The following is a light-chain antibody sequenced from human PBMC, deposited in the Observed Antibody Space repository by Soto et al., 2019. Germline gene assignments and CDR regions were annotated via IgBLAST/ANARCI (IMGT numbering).Light chain of an antibody. V-gene: IGKV1-39*01. J-gene: IGKJ1*01. Sequence: DIQMTQSPSSLSASVGDRVTITCRARQSISSYLNWYQQKPGKAPKLLIYAASSLQSGVPSRFSGSGSGTDFTLTISSLQPEDFATYYCQQRSTFGQGTKVEIK. CDR1: QSISSY. CDR2: AAS. CDR3: QQRST.